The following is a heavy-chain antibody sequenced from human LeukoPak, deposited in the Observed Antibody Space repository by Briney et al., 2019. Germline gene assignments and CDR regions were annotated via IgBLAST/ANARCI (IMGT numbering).Heavy chain of an antibody. CDR3: ARDGPAVIFFGYFEY. Sequence: GTSLRLSCAASGFTFRSYAMHWVRQAPGKGLEWVALISYDGSNKYYGDSVKGRFTISRDNSKNTLYLQMNSLKGEDTAVYYCARDGPAVIFFGYFEYWGQGTLVTVSS. CDR1: GFTFRSYA. J-gene: IGHJ4*02. V-gene: IGHV3-30-3*01. CDR2: ISYDGSNK. D-gene: IGHD2-21*01.